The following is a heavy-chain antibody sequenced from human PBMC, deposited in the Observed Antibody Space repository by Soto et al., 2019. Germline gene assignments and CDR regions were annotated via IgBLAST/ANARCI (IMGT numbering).Heavy chain of an antibody. D-gene: IGHD4-17*01. V-gene: IGHV3-33*01. CDR3: ARGDYGGNSHAFDI. CDR2: IWYDGSNK. CDR1: GFTLSRYG. J-gene: IGHJ3*02. Sequence: QVQLVESGGGVVQPGRSLRLSCAASGFTLSRYGMHWVRQAPGKGLEWVAIIWYDGSNKYYADSVRGRFTISRDNSKNTLYLQMNSLRAEYTAVYYCARGDYGGNSHAFDIWGQGTMVTVSS.